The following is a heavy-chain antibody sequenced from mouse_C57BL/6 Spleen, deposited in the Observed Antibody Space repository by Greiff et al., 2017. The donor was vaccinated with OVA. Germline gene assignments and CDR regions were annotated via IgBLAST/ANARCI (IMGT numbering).Heavy chain of an antibody. CDR3: ARSHDY. J-gene: IGHJ2*01. Sequence: DVQLVESGGGLVQPGGSLSLSCAASGFTFTDYYMSWVRQPPGKALEWLGFIRNKANGYPTEYSASVKGRFTISRDNSQSILYLQMNALRAEDSATYYCARSHDYWGQGTTLTVSS. V-gene: IGHV7-3*01. CDR1: GFTFTDYY. CDR2: IRNKANGYPT.